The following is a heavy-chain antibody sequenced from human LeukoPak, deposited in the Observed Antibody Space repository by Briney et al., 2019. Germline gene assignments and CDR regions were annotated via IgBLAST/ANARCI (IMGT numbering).Heavy chain of an antibody. CDR3: AKNRDSSDYPRDFDF. CDR2: IRHDGSYQ. Sequence: GGSLRLSCAAFGFTFSSYGMHWVRQTPGKGLEWVTFIRHDGSYQQYADSVKGRFTVSRDNSKDMVYLQMNSLRTEDTAVYYCAKNRDSSDYPRDFDFWGQGTLVTVSS. V-gene: IGHV3-30*02. CDR1: GFTFSSYG. D-gene: IGHD3-22*01. J-gene: IGHJ4*02.